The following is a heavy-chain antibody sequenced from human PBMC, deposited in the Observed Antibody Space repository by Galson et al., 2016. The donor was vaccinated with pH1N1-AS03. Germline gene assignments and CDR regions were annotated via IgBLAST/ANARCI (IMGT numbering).Heavy chain of an antibody. CDR3: ARQGDRGRAFDL. J-gene: IGHJ2*01. Sequence: ETLSLTCTVSGYSISDGGYYWCWIRQPPGKGLEWIGTVYFNGKAFYNPSRKSRLTISEDTSKEQVSLKLSSVTAADTAVYYCARQGDRGRAFDLWGRGTLVTVSS. D-gene: IGHD2-15*01. V-gene: IGHV4-39*01. CDR2: VYFNGKA. CDR1: GYSISDGGYY.